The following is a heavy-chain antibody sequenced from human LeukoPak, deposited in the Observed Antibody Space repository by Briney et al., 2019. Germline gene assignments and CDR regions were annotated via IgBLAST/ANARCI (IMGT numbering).Heavy chain of an antibody. CDR3: ASEPSRLDNWDGDS. CDR2: IIPLLGVT. V-gene: IGHV1-69*04. CDR1: GGTFSSYA. Sequence: SVKVSCKASGGTFSSYAINWVRPAPGQGLEWMGRIIPLLGVTNYAPKFQDRLTITAGKSTGTAYMELDSLRSEDTAMYYCASEPSRLDNWDGDSWGQGTLVTVSS. D-gene: IGHD1-20*01. J-gene: IGHJ4*02.